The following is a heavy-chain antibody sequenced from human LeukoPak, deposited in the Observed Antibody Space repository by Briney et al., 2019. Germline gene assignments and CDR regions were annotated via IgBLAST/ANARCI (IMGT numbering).Heavy chain of an antibody. D-gene: IGHD2-2*01. CDR2: IYYSGST. J-gene: IGHJ5*02. Sequence: SETLSLTCTVSGDSINNYHWNWIRQPPGKGLEWIGCIYYSGSTNYNSSLKSRVTISVDTTRNQFSLKLTSVTAADTAVYYCARGVGPYCSSSSCYLNWFDPWGQGTLVTVSS. CDR1: GDSINNYH. CDR3: ARGVGPYCSSSSCYLNWFDP. V-gene: IGHV4-59*01.